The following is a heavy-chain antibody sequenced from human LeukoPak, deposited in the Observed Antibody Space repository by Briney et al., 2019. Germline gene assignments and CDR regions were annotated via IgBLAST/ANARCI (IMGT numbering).Heavy chain of an antibody. Sequence: SETLSLTCAVSGGSISSSNWWSWVRQPPGKGLEWIGEIYHSGSTYYNPSLKSRVTISVDTSKNQFSLKLSSVTAADTAVYYCARTVGARTVDYWGQGTLVTVSS. CDR2: IYHSGST. CDR3: ARTVGARTVDY. V-gene: IGHV4-4*02. J-gene: IGHJ4*02. CDR1: GGSISSSNW. D-gene: IGHD1-26*01.